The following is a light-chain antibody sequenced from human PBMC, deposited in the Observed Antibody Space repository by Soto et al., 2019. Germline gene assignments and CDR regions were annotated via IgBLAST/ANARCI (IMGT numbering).Light chain of an antibody. J-gene: IGKJ1*01. CDR3: QQYNNWQT. CDR2: GAS. V-gene: IGKV3-15*01. Sequence: EVVMTQSPATLSVSPGERATLSCRASQSVSSNLAWYQQRPGQAPRLLIYGASTRATGVPARFSGSGSGTEFTLTISSLQSEDFAVYYCQQYNNWQTFGQGTEVEIK. CDR1: QSVSSN.